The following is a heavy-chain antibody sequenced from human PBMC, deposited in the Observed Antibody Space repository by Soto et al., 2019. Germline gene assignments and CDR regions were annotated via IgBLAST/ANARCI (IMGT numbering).Heavy chain of an antibody. J-gene: IGHJ4*02. CDR2: VSAYNRNT. CDR3: ARDPPPPDY. Sequence: GASVKVSCKASGYTFTSYAMHWVRQAPGQGLEWMGWVSAYNRNTNYAQKFEDRVTMTTDTSTSTAYMELRSLRSDDTAVYYCARDPPPPDYWGQGTLVTVSS. V-gene: IGHV1-18*01. CDR1: GYTFTSYA.